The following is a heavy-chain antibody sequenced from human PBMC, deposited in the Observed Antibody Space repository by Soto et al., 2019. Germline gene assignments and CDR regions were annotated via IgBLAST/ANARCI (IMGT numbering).Heavy chain of an antibody. D-gene: IGHD3-3*02. CDR2: ISAYNGNT. CDR1: GYTSTSYG. CDR3: AGDCRILGVVYPYGMEV. V-gene: IGHV1-18*04. Sequence: ASEKISCKASGYTSTSYGISWVRQAPGQGLEWMGWISAYNGNTNYAQKLQGRVTMTTDTSTSTAYMELRSLRSDDTAVYYCAGDCRILGVVYPYGMEVRRQGATVRVSS. J-gene: IGHJ6*02.